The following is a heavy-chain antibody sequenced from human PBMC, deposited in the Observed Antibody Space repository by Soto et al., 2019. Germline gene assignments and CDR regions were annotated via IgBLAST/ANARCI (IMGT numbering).Heavy chain of an antibody. D-gene: IGHD6-6*01. CDR1: GFTFSSYW. V-gene: IGHV3-74*01. CDR3: ARGFLYSRSSMDV. Sequence: GGSMRLSCAASGFTFSSYWMHWVRQAPGKGLVWVSRINSDGSSTSYADTVKGRFTISRDNAKNTLYLQMNSLRAEDTAVYYCARGFLYSRSSMDVWGQGTTVTVSS. J-gene: IGHJ6*02. CDR2: INSDGSST.